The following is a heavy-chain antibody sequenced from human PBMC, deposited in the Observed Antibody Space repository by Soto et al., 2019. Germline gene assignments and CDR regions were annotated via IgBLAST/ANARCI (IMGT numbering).Heavy chain of an antibody. CDR3: ARDSRSTVTMFDY. CDR1: GGSISGSY. CDR2: IYYSGST. V-gene: IGHV4-59*01. D-gene: IGHD4-17*01. Sequence: QVQLQESGPGLVKPSETLSLTCTVSGGSISGSYWSWIRQPPGKGLEWIGYIYYSGSTNYNPSLKSRVTISVDTSKNQSSLKLSSVTAADTAVYYCARDSRSTVTMFDYWGQGTLVTVSS. J-gene: IGHJ4*02.